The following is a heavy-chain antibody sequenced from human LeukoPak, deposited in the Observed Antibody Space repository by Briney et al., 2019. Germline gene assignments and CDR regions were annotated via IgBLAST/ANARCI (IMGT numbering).Heavy chain of an antibody. V-gene: IGHV3-30*18. CDR2: ISYDGSNK. CDR1: GFTFSSHG. J-gene: IGHJ3*02. D-gene: IGHD3-3*01. CDR3: AKDQGRFWSGYYTYEAFDI. Sequence: PGRSLRLSCAASGFTFSSHGIYWVRQAPGKGLQWVAVISYDGSNKYYADSVKGRFTISRDNSKNTLYLQMNSLRAEDTALYYCAKDQGRFWSGYYTYEAFDIWGQGTMVTVSS.